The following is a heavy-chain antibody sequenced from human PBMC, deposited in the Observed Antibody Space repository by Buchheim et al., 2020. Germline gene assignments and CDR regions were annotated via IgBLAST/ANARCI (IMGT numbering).Heavy chain of an antibody. CDR2: INPNSGGT. CDR3: ARDLLVGATQYYYYYGMDV. CDR1: GYTFTGYY. D-gene: IGHD1-26*01. V-gene: IGHV1-2*04. J-gene: IGHJ6*02. Sequence: QVQLVQSGAEVKKPGASVKVSCKASGYTFTGYYMHWVRQAPGQGLEWMGWINPNSGGTNYAQKFQGWVTMTRDTSISTAYMELSRLRSDDTAMYYCARDLLVGATQYYYYYGMDVWGQGTT.